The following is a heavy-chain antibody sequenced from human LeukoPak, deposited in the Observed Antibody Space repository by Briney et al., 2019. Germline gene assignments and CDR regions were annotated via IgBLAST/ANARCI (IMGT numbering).Heavy chain of an antibody. Sequence: GGSLSPSSALSGFTVSSNYMSWVRQAPGKGLEWVSVIYTGGTTYYADSVKGRFTISRDNSKNTLYLQMNNLRAEDTAVYYCARGPYSSGWYAFDYWGQGTLVTVSS. J-gene: IGHJ4*02. CDR1: GFTVSSNY. CDR3: ARGPYSSGWYAFDY. D-gene: IGHD6-19*01. V-gene: IGHV3-66*01. CDR2: IYTGGTT.